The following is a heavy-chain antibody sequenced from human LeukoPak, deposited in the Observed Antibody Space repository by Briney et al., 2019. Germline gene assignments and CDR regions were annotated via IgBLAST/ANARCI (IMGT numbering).Heavy chain of an antibody. D-gene: IGHD6-13*01. V-gene: IGHV3-53*01. Sequence: GGSLRLSCAASGFTVSSNYMSWVRRAPGKGLEWVSVIYSGGSTYYADSVTGRFTISRDNSKNTLYLQMNSLRAEDTAVYYCARFDSSSWYPVGWFDPWGQGTLVTVSS. J-gene: IGHJ5*02. CDR3: ARFDSSSWYPVGWFDP. CDR1: GFTVSSNY. CDR2: IYSGGST.